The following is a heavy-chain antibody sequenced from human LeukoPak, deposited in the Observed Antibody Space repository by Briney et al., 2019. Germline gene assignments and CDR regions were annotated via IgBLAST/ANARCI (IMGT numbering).Heavy chain of an antibody. J-gene: IGHJ4*02. D-gene: IGHD6-19*01. Sequence: GGSLRLSCAASGFTVSSNYMSWVRQAPGKGLEWVLVIYSGGSTYYADSVKGRFTISRDNSKNTLYLQMNSLRAEDTAVYYCAREYPKRGSSGWPVMGPFEYYFDYWGQGTLVTVSS. CDR1: GFTVSSNY. V-gene: IGHV3-66*01. CDR3: AREYPKRGSSGWPVMGPFEYYFDY. CDR2: IYSGGST.